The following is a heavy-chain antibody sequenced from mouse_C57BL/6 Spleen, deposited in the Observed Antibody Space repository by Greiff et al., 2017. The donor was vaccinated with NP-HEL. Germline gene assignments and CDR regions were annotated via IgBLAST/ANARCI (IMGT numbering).Heavy chain of an antibody. J-gene: IGHJ2*01. V-gene: IGHV1-76*01. CDR2: IYPGSGNT. CDR1: GYTFTDYY. CDR3: ARGPSYYSNFYYFDY. Sequence: VKLMESGAELVRPGASVKLSCKASGYTFTDYYINWVKQRPGQGLEWIARIYPGSGNTYYNEKFKGKATLTAEKSSSTAYMQLSSLTSEDSAVYFCARGPSYYSNFYYFDYWGQGTTLTVSS. D-gene: IGHD2-5*01.